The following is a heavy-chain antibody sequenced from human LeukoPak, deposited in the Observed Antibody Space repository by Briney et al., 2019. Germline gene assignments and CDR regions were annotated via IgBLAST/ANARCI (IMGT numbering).Heavy chain of an antibody. CDR2: IWYDGSNK. J-gene: IGHJ4*02. D-gene: IGHD3-22*01. Sequence: GGSLRLSCAASGFTFSSYGMHWVRQAPGKGLEWVAVIWYDGSNKYYADSVKGRFTISRDNSKNTLYLQMNSLRAEDTAVYYCARGSGDTMIVGGSFGYWGQGTLVTVSS. CDR3: ARGSGDTMIVGGSFGY. CDR1: GFTFSSYG. V-gene: IGHV3-33*01.